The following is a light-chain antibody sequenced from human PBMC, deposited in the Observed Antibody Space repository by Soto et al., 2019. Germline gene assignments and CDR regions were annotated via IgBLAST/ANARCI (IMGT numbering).Light chain of an antibody. J-gene: IGKJ1*01. CDR1: QNIRGNE. CDR3: QDYGTSAPWT. Sequence: VLTQSPGTLSLSPGERTTLSCRASQNIRGNELAWYQQKPGQPPRLLIYRGSSRAPGIPDRFSGRGSGTEFTLTISSLEPEAFAVYYCQDYGTSAPWTFGQGTRVEIK. CDR2: RGS. V-gene: IGKV3-20*01.